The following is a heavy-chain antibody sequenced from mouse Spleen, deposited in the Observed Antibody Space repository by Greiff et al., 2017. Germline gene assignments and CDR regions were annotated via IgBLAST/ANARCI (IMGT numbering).Heavy chain of an antibody. CDR1: GFSLTSYG. J-gene: IGHJ4*01. V-gene: IGHV2-5*01. Sequence: QVQLQQSGPGLVQPSQSLSITCTVSGFSLTSYGVHWVRQSPGKGLEWLGVIWRGGSTDYNAAFMSRLSITKDNSKSQVFFKMNSLQADDTAIYYCAKNKDYRYDGDYAMDYWGQGTSVTVSS. CDR2: IWRGGST. D-gene: IGHD2-14*01. CDR3: AKNKDYRYDGDYAMDY.